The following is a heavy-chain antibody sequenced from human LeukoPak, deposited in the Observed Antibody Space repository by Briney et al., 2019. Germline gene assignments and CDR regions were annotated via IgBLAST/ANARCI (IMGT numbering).Heavy chain of an antibody. D-gene: IGHD6-13*01. CDR2: INHSGST. CDR3: ARHRKQLVRIGYFDY. V-gene: IGHV4-34*01. CDR1: GGSFSGYY. J-gene: IGHJ4*02. Sequence: PSETLSLTCAVYGGSFSGYYWSWIRQPPGKGLEWIGEINHSGSTNYNPSLKSRVTISVDTSKNQSSLKLSSVTAADTAVYYCARHRKQLVRIGYFDYWGQGTLVTVSS.